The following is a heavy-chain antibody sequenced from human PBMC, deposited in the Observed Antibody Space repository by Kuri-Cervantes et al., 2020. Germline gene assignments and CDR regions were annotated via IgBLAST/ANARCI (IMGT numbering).Heavy chain of an antibody. V-gene: IGHV4-59*01. CDR1: RGSISSYY. D-gene: IGHD5-18*01. CDR2: ISYSGST. Sequence: SETLSLTCTVSRGSISSYYWSWIRQPPGKGLEWIGYISYSGSTNYNPSLKSRVTISVDKSKNQFSLKLSSVTAADTAVYYCARLVYSYGNNWFDPWGQGTLVTVSS. J-gene: IGHJ5*02. CDR3: ARLVYSYGNNWFDP.